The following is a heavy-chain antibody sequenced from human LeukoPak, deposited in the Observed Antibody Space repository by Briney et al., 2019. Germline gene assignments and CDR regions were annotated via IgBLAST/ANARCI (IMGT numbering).Heavy chain of an antibody. V-gene: IGHV3-21*01. J-gene: IGHJ3*02. CDR1: GFTFSSYS. D-gene: IGHD1-26*01. CDR2: ISSSSSYI. Sequence: GGSLRLSCAASGFTFSSYSMNWVRQAPGKRLEWVSSISSSSSYIYYADSVKGRFTISRDNAKNSLYLQMNSLRAEDTAVYYCARDEVGAYDAFDIWGQGTMVTVSS. CDR3: ARDEVGAYDAFDI.